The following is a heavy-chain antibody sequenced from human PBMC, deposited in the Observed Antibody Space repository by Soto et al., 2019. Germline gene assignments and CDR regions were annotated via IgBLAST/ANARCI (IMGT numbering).Heavy chain of an antibody. V-gene: IGHV1-69*02. J-gene: IGHJ4*02. CDR2: IIPILGIA. D-gene: IGHD3-10*01. CDR3: ARGSMVRGVNRPIHL. CDR1: GGTFSSYT. Sequence: SVKVSCKASGGTFSSYTISWVRQAPGQGLEWMGRIIPILGIANYAQKFQGRVTITADKSTSTAYMELSSLRSEDTAVYYCARGSMVRGVNRPIHLWGQGTLVTAPQ.